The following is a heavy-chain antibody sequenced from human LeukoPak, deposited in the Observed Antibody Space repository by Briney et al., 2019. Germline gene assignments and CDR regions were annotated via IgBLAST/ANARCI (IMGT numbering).Heavy chain of an antibody. J-gene: IGHJ6*02. CDR3: ARDAGQEWHYYGMDV. V-gene: IGHV1-18*04. CDR1: GYTFTSYY. CDR2: ISGYTGKA. D-gene: IGHD3-3*01. Sequence: ASVKVSCKASGYTFTSYYMHWVRQAPGQGLEWLGRISGYTGKANYAEKFQGRVTMTMETSTRTVYMELRSLRSDDTAVYYCARDAGQEWHYYGMDVWGQGTTVTVSS.